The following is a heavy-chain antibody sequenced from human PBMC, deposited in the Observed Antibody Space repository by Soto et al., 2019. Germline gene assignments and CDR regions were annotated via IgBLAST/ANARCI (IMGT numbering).Heavy chain of an antibody. CDR3: ARYNWNPFQLSYYYYYGMDV. CDR2: IKQDGSEK. CDR1: GFTFSSYW. D-gene: IGHD1-20*01. Sequence: VQLLESGGGLVQPGGSLRLSCAASGFTFSSYWMSWVRQAPGKGLEWVANIKQDGSEKYYVDSVKGRFTISRDNAKNSLYLQMNSLRAEDTAVYYCARYNWNPFQLSYYYYYGMDVWGQGTTVTVSS. V-gene: IGHV3-7*03. J-gene: IGHJ6*02.